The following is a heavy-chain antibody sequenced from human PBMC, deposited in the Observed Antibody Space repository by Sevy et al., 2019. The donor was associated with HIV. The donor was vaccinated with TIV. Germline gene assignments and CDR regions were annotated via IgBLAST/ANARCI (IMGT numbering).Heavy chain of an antibody. Sequence: GGSLRLSCAASGFTFSSYGMHWVRQAPGKGLEWVAVIWYDGSNKYYADSVKGRFTISRDNSKNTLYLQMNSLRAEDTAVYYCAREVTVVRGVIREENWFDPWGQGTLVTVSS. V-gene: IGHV3-33*01. CDR1: GFTFSSYG. CDR3: AREVTVVRGVIREENWFDP. D-gene: IGHD3-10*01. J-gene: IGHJ5*02. CDR2: IWYDGSNK.